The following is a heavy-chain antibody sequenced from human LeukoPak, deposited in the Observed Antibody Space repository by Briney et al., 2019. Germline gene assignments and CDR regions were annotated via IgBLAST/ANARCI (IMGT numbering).Heavy chain of an antibody. Sequence: GGSLRLSCAASGFTFTSYEMNWVRQAPGKGLEWISYISSSGRTMYYADSVKGRFTISRDNSKNTLYLQMNSLRVEDTAVYYCARGSRAIVTTKFARGRYMDVWGKGTTVTVSS. V-gene: IGHV3-48*03. J-gene: IGHJ6*03. CDR1: GFTFTSYE. CDR3: ARGSRAIVTTKFARGRYMDV. D-gene: IGHD5-12*01. CDR2: ISSSGRTM.